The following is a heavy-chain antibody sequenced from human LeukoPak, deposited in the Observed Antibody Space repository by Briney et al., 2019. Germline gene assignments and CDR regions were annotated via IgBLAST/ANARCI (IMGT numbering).Heavy chain of an antibody. CDR3: ASDYYFGSGSYSQNFDY. D-gene: IGHD3-10*01. J-gene: IGHJ4*02. CDR1: GGSITTYY. CDR2: ISTSGST. V-gene: IGHV4-4*07. Sequence: SETLSLTCTVSGGSITTYYWSWIRQPAGKGLEWIGRISTSGSTNYSPSLKSRVTMSVDTSKNQFSLKLSSVTAADTAVYYCASDYYFGSGSYSQNFDYWGQGTLVTVSS.